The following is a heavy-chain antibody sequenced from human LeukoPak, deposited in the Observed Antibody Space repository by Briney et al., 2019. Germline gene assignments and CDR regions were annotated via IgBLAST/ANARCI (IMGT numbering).Heavy chain of an antibody. D-gene: IGHD5-24*01. Sequence: GGSLRLSCAASGFTFSTSWMHWVRQAPGKGLVWVSQINSDGGRTRYADSVKGRLTISRDNAKNTVYLQMNSLRTDDTAMYCCARGRNGFFDYWGHGTLVTVSS. V-gene: IGHV3-74*01. J-gene: IGHJ4*01. CDR3: ARGRNGFFDY. CDR2: INSDGGRT. CDR1: GFTFSTSW.